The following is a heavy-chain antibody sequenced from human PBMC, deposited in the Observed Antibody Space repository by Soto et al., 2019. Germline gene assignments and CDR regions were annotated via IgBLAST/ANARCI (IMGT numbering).Heavy chain of an antibody. CDR1: GYTVTSYG. Sequence: GASVKVSCKASGYTVTSYGISWVRQAPGQGLEWMGWISAYNGNTNYAQKLQGRVTMTTDTSTSTAYMELRSLRSDDTAVYYCARDPPYSSGWYAGFDPWGQGTLVTVSS. CDR2: ISAYNGNT. J-gene: IGHJ5*02. CDR3: ARDPPYSSGWYAGFDP. V-gene: IGHV1-18*01. D-gene: IGHD6-19*01.